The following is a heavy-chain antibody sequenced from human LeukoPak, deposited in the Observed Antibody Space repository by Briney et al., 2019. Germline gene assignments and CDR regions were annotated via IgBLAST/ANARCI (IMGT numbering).Heavy chain of an antibody. J-gene: IGHJ6*02. CDR3: ARDRPWGTSDSYGMDV. V-gene: IGHV4-4*02. Sequence: PSETLSLTCAVSGGSISSNNWWGWVRQPPGKGLEWIGYIYYSGSTYYNPSLKSRVTISVDTSKNQFSLKLSSVTAADTVVYYCARDRPWGTSDSYGMDVWGQGTTVTVSS. CDR1: GGSISSNNW. CDR2: IYYSGST. D-gene: IGHD1-1*01.